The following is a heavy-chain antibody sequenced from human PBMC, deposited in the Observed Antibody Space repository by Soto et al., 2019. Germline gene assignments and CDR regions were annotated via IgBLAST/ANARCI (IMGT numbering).Heavy chain of an antibody. Sequence: QVQLVESGGGLVKPGGSLRLSCAASGFTFSDYYMSWIRQAPGKGLEWVSYISSSSSYTNYADSAKGRFTISRDNAKNSLYLQMNSRRVEDTAVYYCARARIGVVVSGMDVWGQGTTVTVSS. V-gene: IGHV3-11*05. CDR3: ARARIGVVVSGMDV. J-gene: IGHJ6*02. CDR1: GFTFSDYY. D-gene: IGHD2-2*01. CDR2: ISSSSSYT.